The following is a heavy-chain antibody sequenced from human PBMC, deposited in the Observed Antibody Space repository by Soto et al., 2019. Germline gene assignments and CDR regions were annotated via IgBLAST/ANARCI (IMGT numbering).Heavy chain of an antibody. V-gene: IGHV3-23*01. D-gene: IGHD3-9*01. J-gene: IGHJ6*02. CDR2: ISGSGGST. Sequence: PGGSLRLSCATSGFTFSNSAMSWVRQAPGKGLEWVSFISGSGGSTYYADSVKGRFTISRDNSKNTLYLQMNSLRAEDTAVYYCAKNVWGITIFGGMDVWGQGTTVTVSS. CDR1: GFTFSNSA. CDR3: AKNVWGITIFGGMDV.